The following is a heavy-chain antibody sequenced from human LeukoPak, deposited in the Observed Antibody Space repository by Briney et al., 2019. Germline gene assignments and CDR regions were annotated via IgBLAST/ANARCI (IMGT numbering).Heavy chain of an antibody. J-gene: IGHJ4*02. CDR2: TSYDGGNK. D-gene: IGHD3-10*01. V-gene: IGHV3-30*01. CDR1: GFSFNLYA. CDR3: ATDKSYYDSRTHQGFDY. Sequence: GGSPRLSCVASGFSFNLYAMHWVRQAPGRGLEWLALTSYDGGNKDYGDSVKGRFTISRDNSRNTLYLEMNGLRSEDTALYYCATDKSYYDSRTHQGFDYWGQGTLVTVSS.